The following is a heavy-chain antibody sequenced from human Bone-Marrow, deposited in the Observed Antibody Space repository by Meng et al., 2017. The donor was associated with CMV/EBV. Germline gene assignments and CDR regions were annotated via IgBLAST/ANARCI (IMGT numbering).Heavy chain of an antibody. V-gene: IGHV3-30*04. CDR3: AKDQDYVWGSYSDY. CDR1: GFTFSSYA. CDR2: ISYDGSNK. Sequence: LSLTCAASGFTFSSYAMHWVRQAPGKGLEWVAVISYDGSNKYYADSVKGRFTISRDNSKNTLYLQMNSLRAEDTAVYYCAKDQDYVWGSYSDYWGQGTLVTVSS. D-gene: IGHD3-16*01. J-gene: IGHJ4*02.